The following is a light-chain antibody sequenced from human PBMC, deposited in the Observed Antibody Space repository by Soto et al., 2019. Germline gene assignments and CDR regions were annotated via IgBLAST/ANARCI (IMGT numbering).Light chain of an antibody. V-gene: IGKV3-15*01. CDR2: GAS. CDR3: QQYNTWPYT. J-gene: IGKJ2*01. Sequence: EIVMTQSPATLSVSPGARATLSCRASQSVSSKLVWYQQKPGQAPRLLIYGASSRATDIPARFSASASGTEFTLTISSLQSEDFAVYYCQQYNTWPYTFGQGTKLEIK. CDR1: QSVSSK.